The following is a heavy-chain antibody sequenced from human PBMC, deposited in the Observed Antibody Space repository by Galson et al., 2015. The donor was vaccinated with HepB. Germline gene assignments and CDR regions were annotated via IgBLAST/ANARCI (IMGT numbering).Heavy chain of an antibody. V-gene: IGHV4-59*08. CDR2: IYYSGNT. J-gene: IGHJ6*02. D-gene: IGHD1-26*01. CDR3: ARHVWLSGSYYYYGMDV. Sequence: SETLSLTCTVSGGSISSYYWSWIRQPPGRGLEWIGYIYYSGNTNYNPSLKSRVTISVDTSKNQFSLKLSSVTAADTAVYYCARHVWLSGSYYYYGMDVWGQGTTVTVSS. CDR1: GGSISSYY.